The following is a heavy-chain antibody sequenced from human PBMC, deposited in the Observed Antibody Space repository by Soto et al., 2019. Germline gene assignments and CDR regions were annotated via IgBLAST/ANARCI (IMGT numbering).Heavy chain of an antibody. CDR1: GGSISSYY. V-gene: IGHV4-59*01. CDR3: VRAYYDTSGYSLDP. J-gene: IGHJ5*02. D-gene: IGHD3-22*01. Sequence: QVQLQESGPGLVKPSETLSLTCTVSGGSISSYYWSWIRQPPGKGLEWIGYIYYESTNYNPSLKSRVIISVDTAKNQFSLWLTSVTAADTAVYYCVRAYYDTSGYSLDPWGQGTLVTVSS. CDR2: IYYEST.